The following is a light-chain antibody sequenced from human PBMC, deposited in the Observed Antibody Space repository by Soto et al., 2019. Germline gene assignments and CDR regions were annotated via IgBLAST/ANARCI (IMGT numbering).Light chain of an antibody. CDR3: AAWDDSLSGWV. CDR1: SSDVGGYKY. V-gene: IGLV2-14*01. J-gene: IGLJ3*02. CDR2: GVS. Sequence: QSALTQPASVSGSPGQSITISCTGTSSDVGGYKYVSWYQLHPGKAPKLMIYGVSNRPSGISNRFSASKSGNTASLAISGLPSEDEADYYCAAWDDSLSGWVFGGGTKLTVL.